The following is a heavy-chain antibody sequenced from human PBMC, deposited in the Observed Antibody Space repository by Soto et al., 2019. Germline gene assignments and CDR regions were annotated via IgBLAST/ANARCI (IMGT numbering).Heavy chain of an antibody. V-gene: IGHV3-53*04. CDR1: GFTVSSNY. J-gene: IGHJ6*02. CDR2: IYSGGTT. Sequence: EVQLVESGGGLVQPGGSLRLSCAASGFTVSSNYMSWVRQAPGKGLEWVSVIYSGGTTYYADSVKGRFTISRDNSKNTLYLQRNSLRAEDTAVYYCARRYCSSTSCYIYENGMDVWGQGTTVTVSS. CDR3: ARRYCSSTSCYIYENGMDV. D-gene: IGHD2-2*02.